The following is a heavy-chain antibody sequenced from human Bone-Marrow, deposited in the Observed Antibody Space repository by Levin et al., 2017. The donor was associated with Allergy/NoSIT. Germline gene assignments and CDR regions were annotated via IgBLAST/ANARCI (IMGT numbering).Heavy chain of an antibody. J-gene: IGHJ3*02. CDR3: TTGYCSGGSCHWAGDAFDI. Sequence: SCAASGFPFNNAWMSWVRQAPGKGLEGVGRIISKTDGGTTDYAAPVRGRLTISRDDSKNTLYLQMNSLKTEDTAVYYCTTGYCSGGSCHWAGDAFDIWGQGTMVTVSS. V-gene: IGHV3-15*01. CDR2: IISKTDGGTT. D-gene: IGHD2-15*01. CDR1: GFPFNNAW.